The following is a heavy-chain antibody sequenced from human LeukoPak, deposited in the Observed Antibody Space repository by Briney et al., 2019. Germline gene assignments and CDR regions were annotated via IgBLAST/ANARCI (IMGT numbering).Heavy chain of an antibody. J-gene: IGHJ5*02. CDR2: INHSGST. D-gene: IGHD3-3*01. CDR1: GGSFSGYY. Sequence: SETLSLTCAVYGGSFSGYYWSWIRQPPGKGLEWIGEINHSGSTNYNPSLKSRVTISVDTSKNQFSLKLSSVTAADTAVYYCARRSRGITIFGVVTNNWFDPWGQGTLVTVSS. CDR3: ARRSRGITIFGVVTNNWFDP. V-gene: IGHV4-34*01.